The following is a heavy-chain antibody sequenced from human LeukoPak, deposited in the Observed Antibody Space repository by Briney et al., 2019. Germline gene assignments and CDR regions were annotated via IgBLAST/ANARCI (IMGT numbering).Heavy chain of an antibody. D-gene: IGHD6-13*01. CDR2: ISSSSSYI. CDR3: AGGVVPLVKGDDAFDI. CDR1: GFTFSSYS. J-gene: IGHJ3*02. Sequence: KPGGSLRLSCAASGFTFSSYSMNWVRQAPGKGLEWVSSISSSSSYIYYADSVKGRFTISRDNAKNSLYLQTNSLRAEDTAVYYCAGGVVPLVKGDDAFDIWGQGTMVTVSS. V-gene: IGHV3-21*01.